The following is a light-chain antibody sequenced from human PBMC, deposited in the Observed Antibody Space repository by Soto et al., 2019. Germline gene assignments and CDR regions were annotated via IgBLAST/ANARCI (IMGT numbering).Light chain of an antibody. V-gene: IGKV3-15*01. CDR2: GAS. CDR1: QSISND. Sequence: EIVMTQSPASLSVSPGERATLSCRASQSISNDLAWYQQKPGQAPRLLIYGASTRATGVPATFSGSGFGTEFTLTISSLQSEHLAVYYCQHYNAWPRTFGQGTTVEVK. J-gene: IGKJ1*01. CDR3: QHYNAWPRT.